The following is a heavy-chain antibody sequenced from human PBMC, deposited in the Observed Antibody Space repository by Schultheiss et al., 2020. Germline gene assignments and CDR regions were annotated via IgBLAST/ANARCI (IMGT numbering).Heavy chain of an antibody. Sequence: ASVKVSGKASGYTFTSYGISWVRQAPGQGLEWMGWINPNSGGTNYAQKFQGWVTMTRDTSISTAYMELSRLRSDDTAVYYCARGLYGDYVFPGDYWGQGTLVTVSS. V-gene: IGHV1-2*04. CDR1: GYTFTSYG. CDR3: ARGLYGDYVFPGDY. J-gene: IGHJ4*02. CDR2: INPNSGGT. D-gene: IGHD4-17*01.